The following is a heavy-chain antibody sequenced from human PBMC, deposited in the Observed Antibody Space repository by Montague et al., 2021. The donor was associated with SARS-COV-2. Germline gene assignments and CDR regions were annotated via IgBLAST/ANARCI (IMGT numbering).Heavy chain of an antibody. CDR3: ARDSRTDFDWLFPDSGPYYYYMEV. Sequence: SETLSLTCTVSGGSISSYYWNWIRQPPVKGLEWIGYIYYSGSTNYNPSLKSRVTISVDTSKNQFSLKLSSVTAADTAVYYCARDSRTDFDWLFPDSGPYYYYMEVWGKGTTVTVSS. CDR1: GGSISSYY. J-gene: IGHJ6*03. D-gene: IGHD3-9*01. V-gene: IGHV4-59*01. CDR2: IYYSGST.